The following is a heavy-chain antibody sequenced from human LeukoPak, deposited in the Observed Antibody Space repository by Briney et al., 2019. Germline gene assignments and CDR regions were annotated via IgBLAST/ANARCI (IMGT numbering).Heavy chain of an antibody. V-gene: IGHV4-34*01. CDR3: ARGDFWSGYQNWFDP. CDR1: GGSFSGYY. J-gene: IGHJ5*02. D-gene: IGHD3-3*01. CDR2: INHSGST. Sequence: PSETLSLTCAVYGGSFSGYYWSWIRQPPGKGLEWIGEINHSGSTNYNPSLKSRATISVDTSKNQFSLKLSSVTAADTAVYYCARGDFWSGYQNWFDPWGQGTLVTVSS.